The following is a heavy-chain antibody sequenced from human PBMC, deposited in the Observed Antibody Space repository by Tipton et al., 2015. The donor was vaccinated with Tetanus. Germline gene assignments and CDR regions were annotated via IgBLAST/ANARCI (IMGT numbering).Heavy chain of an antibody. J-gene: IGHJ5*02. Sequence: SLRLSCAASGFTFSSYAMHWVRQAPGKGLEWVAVISYDGSNKYYADSVKGRFTISRDNSKNTLYLQMNSLRAEDTAVYYCARALIAAAGSWFDPWGQGTLVTVSS. CDR3: ARALIAAAGSWFDP. CDR1: GFTFSSYA. CDR2: ISYDGSNK. D-gene: IGHD6-13*01. V-gene: IGHV3-30-3*01.